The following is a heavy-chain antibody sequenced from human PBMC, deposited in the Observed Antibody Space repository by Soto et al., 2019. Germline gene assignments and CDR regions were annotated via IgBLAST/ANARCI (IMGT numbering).Heavy chain of an antibody. CDR1: GGSFSGYY. CDR2: INHSGST. Sequence: PSETLSLTCAVYGGSFSGYYWSWIRQPPGKGLEWIGEINHSGSTNYNPSLKSRVTISVDSSKNQFSLKLSSVTAADTAVYYCARFPSDYWGPGTLVTVSS. CDR3: ARFPSDY. J-gene: IGHJ4*02. V-gene: IGHV4-34*01.